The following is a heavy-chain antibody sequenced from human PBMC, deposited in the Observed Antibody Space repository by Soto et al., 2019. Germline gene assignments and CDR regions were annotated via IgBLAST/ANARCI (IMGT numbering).Heavy chain of an antibody. CDR3: ARGYYYDSSGFDYYYGMDV. Sequence: QVQLVQSGAEVKKPGSSVKVSCKASGGTFSSYAISWVRQAPGQGLEWMGGIIPIFGTANYAQKFQGRVTITADESTITAYMELSSLRSEDTAVYYCARGYYYDSSGFDYYYGMDVWGQGTTVTVSS. J-gene: IGHJ6*02. D-gene: IGHD3-22*01. V-gene: IGHV1-69*01. CDR1: GGTFSSYA. CDR2: IIPIFGTA.